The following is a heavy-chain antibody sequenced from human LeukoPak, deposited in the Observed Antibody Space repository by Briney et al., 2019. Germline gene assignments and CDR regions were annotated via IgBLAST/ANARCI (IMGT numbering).Heavy chain of an antibody. Sequence: GGSLRLSCAASGFTFSSYEMNWVRQAPGKGLEWVSYISSSGSTIYYADSVKGRYTISRDNAKNSLYLQMNSLRAEDTAVYYCASSPSAGLLWFGHSRYFDYWGQGTLVTVSS. J-gene: IGHJ4*02. V-gene: IGHV3-48*03. CDR3: ASSPSAGLLWFGHSRYFDY. CDR1: GFTFSSYE. CDR2: ISSSGSTI. D-gene: IGHD3-10*01.